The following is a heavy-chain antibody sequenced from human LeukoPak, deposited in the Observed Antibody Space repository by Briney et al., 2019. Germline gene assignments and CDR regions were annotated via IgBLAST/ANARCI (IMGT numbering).Heavy chain of an antibody. D-gene: IGHD3-22*01. CDR1: GYGFTSYW. J-gene: IGHJ3*02. CDR3: AIRGGGSSGYHPADAFDI. CDR2: IYPGDSDT. V-gene: IGHV5-51*01. Sequence: GGSLQISCKGSGYGFTSYWIGGGRQMAGKGLEWMGIIYPGDSDTRYSPSFQGQVTISADKSISTAYLQWSSLKASDTAMYYCAIRGGGSSGYHPADAFDIWGQGTMVTVSS.